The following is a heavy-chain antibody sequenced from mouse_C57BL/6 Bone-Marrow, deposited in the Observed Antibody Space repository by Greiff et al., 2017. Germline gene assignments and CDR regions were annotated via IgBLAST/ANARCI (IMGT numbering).Heavy chain of an antibody. D-gene: IGHD1-1*01. CDR1: GFTFSDYY. V-gene: IGHV5-12*01. CDR2: ISNGGGST. J-gene: IGHJ4*01. Sequence: EVKLVESGGGLVQPGGSLKLSCAASGFTFSDYYMYWVRQTPEKRLEWVAYISNGGGSTYYPDTVKGRFTISRDNAKNTLYLQMSLLKSEDTAMYYCARRPTTVVADYYAMDYWGQGTSVTVSS. CDR3: ARRPTTVVADYYAMDY.